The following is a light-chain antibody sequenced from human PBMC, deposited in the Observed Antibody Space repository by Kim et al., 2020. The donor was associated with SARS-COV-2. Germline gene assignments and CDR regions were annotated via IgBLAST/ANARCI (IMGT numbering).Light chain of an antibody. CDR1: QSVSSN. CDR2: GAS. CDR3: QQYKNWPIT. J-gene: IGKJ5*01. Sequence: EIVMTQSPATLSVSPGERATLSCRASQSVSSNLAWYQQKPGQAPRLLIYGASTRATGIPARFSGSGSGTEFTLTISSLQSEDFAVYYCQQYKNWPITFGQGTRLDIK. V-gene: IGKV3-15*01.